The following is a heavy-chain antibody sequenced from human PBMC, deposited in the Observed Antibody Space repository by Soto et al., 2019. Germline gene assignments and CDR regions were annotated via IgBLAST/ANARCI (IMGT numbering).Heavy chain of an antibody. Sequence: GGSLRLSCAASGFTFSSYGMHWVRQAPGKGLEWVAVIWYDGSNKYYADSVKGRFTISRDNSKNTLYLQMNSLRAEDTAVYYCERDTPVGATIHWLDPWGQGTLVTVYS. CDR2: IWYDGSNK. D-gene: IGHD1-26*01. V-gene: IGHV3-33*01. CDR3: ERDTPVGATIHWLDP. CDR1: GFTFSSYG. J-gene: IGHJ5*02.